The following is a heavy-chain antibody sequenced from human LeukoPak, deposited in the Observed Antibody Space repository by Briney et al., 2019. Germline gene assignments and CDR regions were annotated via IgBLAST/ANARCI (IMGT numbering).Heavy chain of an antibody. Sequence: GGSLRLSCAASGFTFSSYWMSWVRQAPEKGLEWVANIKQDGSEKYYVDSVKGRFTISRDNAKNSLYLQMNSLRAEDTAVYYCASHYDFWSGFHFDFWGQGTLVTVSS. CDR1: GFTFSSYW. V-gene: IGHV3-7*01. D-gene: IGHD3-3*01. CDR3: ASHYDFWSGFHFDF. CDR2: IKQDGSEK. J-gene: IGHJ4*02.